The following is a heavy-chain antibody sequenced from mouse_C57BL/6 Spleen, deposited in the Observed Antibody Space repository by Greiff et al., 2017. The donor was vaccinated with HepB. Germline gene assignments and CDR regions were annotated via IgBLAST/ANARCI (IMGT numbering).Heavy chain of an antibody. V-gene: IGHV5-9*01. D-gene: IGHD3-2*02. CDR2: ISGGGGNT. CDR1: GFTFSSYT. J-gene: IGHJ2*01. Sequence: DVHLVESGGGLVKPGGSLKLSCAASGFTFSSYTMSWVRQTPEKRLEWVATISGGGGNTYYPDSVKGRFTISRDNAKNTLYLQMSSLRSEDTALYYCARGAQAKEFDYWGQGTTLTVSS. CDR3: ARGAQAKEFDY.